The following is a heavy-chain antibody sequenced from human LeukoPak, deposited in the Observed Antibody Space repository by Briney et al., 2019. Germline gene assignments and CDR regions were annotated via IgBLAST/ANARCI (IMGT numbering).Heavy chain of an antibody. CDR3: ARDRGTWNDDGFDY. Sequence: SETLSLTCAVYGGSFSGYYWSWIRQPPGKGLEWIGEINHSGSTNYNPSLKSRVSISVDTSKNQFSLKLTSVTAADTAVYYCARDRGTWNDDGFDYWGQGTLVTVSS. D-gene: IGHD1-1*01. V-gene: IGHV4-34*01. J-gene: IGHJ4*02. CDR2: INHSGST. CDR1: GGSFSGYY.